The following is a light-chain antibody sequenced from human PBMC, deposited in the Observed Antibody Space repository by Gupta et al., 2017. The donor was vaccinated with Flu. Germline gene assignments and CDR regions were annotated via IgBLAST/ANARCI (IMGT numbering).Light chain of an antibody. CDR1: QSISSW. Sequence: DIQMTQSPSTLSASVGDRVTITCRASQSISSWLAWYQQKPGKAPKLLIYKASSLESGVPSRFSGSGSGTEFTLTISSLQPDDFATYYCQQENSSLCTFGQGTKLEIK. CDR2: KAS. CDR3: QQENSSLCT. J-gene: IGKJ2*02. V-gene: IGKV1-5*03.